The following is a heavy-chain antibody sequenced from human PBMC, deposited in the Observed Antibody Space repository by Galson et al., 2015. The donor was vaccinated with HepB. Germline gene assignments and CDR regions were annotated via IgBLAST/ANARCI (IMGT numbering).Heavy chain of an antibody. D-gene: IGHD1-26*01. V-gene: IGHV3-21*06. CDR3: ARQVGIGSGSTDY. Sequence: SLRLSCAASGFTFSSYTMDWARQAPGKGLEWVSSISGSSNYIFYADSVNGRFTISRDNAKNSLYLQMNSLRAEDTAVYYCARQVGIGSGSTDYWGQGTLVSVSS. CDR1: GFTFSSYT. J-gene: IGHJ4*02. CDR2: ISGSSNYI.